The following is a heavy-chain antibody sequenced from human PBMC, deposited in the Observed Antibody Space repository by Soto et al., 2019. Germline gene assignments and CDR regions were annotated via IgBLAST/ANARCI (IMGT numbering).Heavy chain of an antibody. Sequence: EVQLLESGGGLVQPGGSLRLSCAASGFRLSDSAVSWVRQAPGKGLEWVSSLTVTGDSAFYSDPVKGRFTISRDISKSTLYLKMNSLRAEDTAVYYCAKNGCSYPACCLYYYYVDVWGRGTTVTVSS. V-gene: IGHV3-23*01. CDR2: LTVTGDSA. J-gene: IGHJ6*03. CDR1: GFRLSDSA. D-gene: IGHD2-15*01. CDR3: AKNGCSYPACCLYYYYVDV.